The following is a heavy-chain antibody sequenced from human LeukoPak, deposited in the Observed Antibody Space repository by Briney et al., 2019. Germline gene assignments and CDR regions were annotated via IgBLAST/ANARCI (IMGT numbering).Heavy chain of an antibody. D-gene: IGHD2-2*01. CDR1: AVSISSGNFY. Sequence: SETLSLTCTVSAVSISSGNFYWSWIRQSAGKGLEWLGHVYSTGNTKYNPSLQSRVTISADTSKNQISLRLRSVTAADTAMFYCARDGDAVSAAIAGAFDLWGRGTMVTVSS. J-gene: IGHJ3*01. CDR2: VYSTGNT. CDR3: ARDGDAVSAAIAGAFDL. V-gene: IGHV4-61*09.